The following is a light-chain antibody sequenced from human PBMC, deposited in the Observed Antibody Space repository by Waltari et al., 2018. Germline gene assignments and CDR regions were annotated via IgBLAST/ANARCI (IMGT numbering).Light chain of an antibody. CDR2: WAS. Sequence: DIVLTQSPDSLAVSLGERAPIDCKSSQSVFYSSDNKNYLAWYQQKPGQPPKLLIYWASTRDSGVPDRFSGSGSGTHFTLSISGLQAEDVAVYYCQQYYSTSLTFGGGTKVEIK. J-gene: IGKJ4*01. V-gene: IGKV4-1*01. CDR1: QSVFYSSDNKNY. CDR3: QQYYSTSLT.